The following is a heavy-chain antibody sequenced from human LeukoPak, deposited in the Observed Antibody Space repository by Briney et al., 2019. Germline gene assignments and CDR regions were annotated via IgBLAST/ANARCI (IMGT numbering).Heavy chain of an antibody. V-gene: IGHV3-13*01. CDR2: IGTAGDT. D-gene: IGHD1-26*01. CDR3: ARARPRVGATRNAFDI. CDR1: GFTFSSYD. J-gene: IGHJ3*02. Sequence: GGSLRLSYAASGFTFSSYDMHWVRQATGKGLEWVSAIGTAGDTYYPGSVKGRFTISRENAKNSLYLQMNSLRAGDTAVYYCARARPRVGATRNAFDIWGQGTMVTVSS.